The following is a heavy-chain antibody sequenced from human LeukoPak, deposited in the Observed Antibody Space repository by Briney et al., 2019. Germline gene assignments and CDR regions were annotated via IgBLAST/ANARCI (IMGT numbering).Heavy chain of an antibody. CDR1: SGSISSYY. V-gene: IGHV4-59*01. CDR3: ARTEYYFDH. CDR2: IYYSGSS. Sequence: PSETLSLTCTVSSGSISSYYWSWIRQPPGKGLEWIRYIYYSGSSNYNPSLKSRVTMSVDTSKKQFSLRVSSVTAADTAVYYCARTEYYFDHWGQGTLVTVSS. D-gene: IGHD3-10*01. J-gene: IGHJ4*02.